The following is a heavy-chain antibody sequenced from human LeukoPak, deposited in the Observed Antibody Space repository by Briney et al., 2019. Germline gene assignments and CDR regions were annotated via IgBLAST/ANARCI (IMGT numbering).Heavy chain of an antibody. D-gene: IGHD6-13*01. CDR3: ARDKIAAAGTDYYYGMDV. CDR2: ISSSSSYI. CDR1: EFTFSSYN. J-gene: IGHJ6*02. Sequence: GGSLRLSCAASEFTFSSYNMNWVRQAPGKGLEWVSSISSSSSYIYYADSVKGRFTISRDNAKNSLYLQMNSLRAEDTAVYYCARDKIAAAGTDYYYGMDVWGQGTTVTVSS. V-gene: IGHV3-21*01.